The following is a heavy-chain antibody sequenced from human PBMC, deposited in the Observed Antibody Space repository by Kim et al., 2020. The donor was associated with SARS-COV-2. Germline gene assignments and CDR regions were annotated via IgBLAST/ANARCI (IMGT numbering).Heavy chain of an antibody. V-gene: IGHV1-8*01. CDR2: MNPNSGNT. Sequence: ASVKVSCKASGYTFTSYDINWVRQATGQGLEWMGWMNPNSGNTGYAQKFQGRVTMTRNTSISTAYMELSSLRSEDTAVYYCARGRGPRVPPRVWGQGTTVTVSS. CDR3: ARGRGPRVPPRV. CDR1: GYTFTSYD. J-gene: IGHJ6*02.